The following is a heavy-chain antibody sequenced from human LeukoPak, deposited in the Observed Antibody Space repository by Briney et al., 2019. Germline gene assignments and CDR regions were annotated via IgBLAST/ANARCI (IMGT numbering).Heavy chain of an antibody. D-gene: IGHD4-23*01. CDR1: GFTFSSYS. Sequence: NPGGSLRLSCAASGFTFSSYSMNWVRQAPGKGLEWVSYISSSSSTIYYADSVKGRFTISRDNAKNSLYLQMNSLRAEDTAVCYCARAEDNSAYYYYGMDVWGQGTTVTVSS. CDR3: ARAEDNSAYYYYGMDV. J-gene: IGHJ6*02. V-gene: IGHV3-48*04. CDR2: ISSSSSTI.